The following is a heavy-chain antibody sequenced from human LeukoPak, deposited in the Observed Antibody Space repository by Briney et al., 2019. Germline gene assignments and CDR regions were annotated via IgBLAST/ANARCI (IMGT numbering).Heavy chain of an antibody. J-gene: IGHJ5*02. V-gene: IGHV3-7*03. CDR3: AKDSYCSSTSCYIEFWFDP. CDR2: IKQDGSKK. Sequence: GGSLRLSCVASGFPFSSYWMTWVRQAPGKGLEWVANIKQDGSKKSYVDSVKGRFTISRDNAKNSLYLQMNSLRAEDTAVYYCAKDSYCSSTSCYIEFWFDPWGQGTLVTVSS. D-gene: IGHD2-2*02. CDR1: GFPFSSYW.